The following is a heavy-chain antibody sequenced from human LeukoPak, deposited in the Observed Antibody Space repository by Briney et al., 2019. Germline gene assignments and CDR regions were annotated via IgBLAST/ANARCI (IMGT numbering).Heavy chain of an antibody. J-gene: IGHJ1*01. CDR3: ARDWTIHYYDSRLIDFQH. CDR2: ISAYNGNT. D-gene: IGHD3-22*01. Sequence: ASVKVSCKASGYTFTSYGISWVRQAPGQGLERMGWISAYNGNTNYAQKLQGRVTMTTDTSTSTAYMELRSLRSDDTAVYYCARDWTIHYYDSRLIDFQHWGQGTLVTVSS. CDR1: GYTFTSYG. V-gene: IGHV1-18*01.